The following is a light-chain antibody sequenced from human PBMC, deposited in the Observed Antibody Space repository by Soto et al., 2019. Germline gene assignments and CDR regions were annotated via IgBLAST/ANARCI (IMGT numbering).Light chain of an antibody. V-gene: IGLV2-14*01. CDR2: EVS. CDR1: SSDVGGYKY. Sequence: QSVLTQSASVSGSPGQSITISCTGTSSDVGGYKYVSWYQQHPGKAPKLMIYEVSNRPSGVSNRFSGSKSGNTASLTISGLQAEDEADYYCSSYTSSNTWVFGGGTQLTVL. J-gene: IGLJ3*02. CDR3: SSYTSSNTWV.